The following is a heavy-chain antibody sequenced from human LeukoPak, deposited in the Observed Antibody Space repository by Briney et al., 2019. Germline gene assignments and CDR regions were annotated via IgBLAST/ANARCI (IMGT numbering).Heavy chain of an antibody. CDR2: ISPYNGNT. D-gene: IGHD2-2*01. Sequence: ASVKVSCKASGYTFTSYSISWVRQAPGQGLEWMGWISPYNGNTNYARKFQGRVTMTTDTSTSTAYMELSSLRFDDTAVYHCARAEQIVVRTMDVWGQGTTVTVSS. V-gene: IGHV1-18*01. J-gene: IGHJ6*02. CDR1: GYTFTSYS. CDR3: ARAEQIVVRTMDV.